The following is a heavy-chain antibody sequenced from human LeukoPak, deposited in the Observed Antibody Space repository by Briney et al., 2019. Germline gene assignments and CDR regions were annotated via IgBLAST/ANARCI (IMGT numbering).Heavy chain of an antibody. CDR2: INPNSGGT. CDR3: ARVYSSSWYEIDY. CDR1: GYTFTGYY. V-gene: IGHV1-2*02. J-gene: IGHJ4*02. D-gene: IGHD6-13*01. Sequence: ASVKVSCKASGYTFTGYYMHWVRQAPGQGLEWMGWINPNSGGTNYAQKFQGRVTMTRDTSISTAYMELSRLRSDDTAVYYCARVYSSSWYEIDYWGQGTLVTVSS.